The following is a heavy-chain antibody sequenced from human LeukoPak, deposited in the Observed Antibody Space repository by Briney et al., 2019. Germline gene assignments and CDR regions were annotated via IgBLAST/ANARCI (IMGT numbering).Heavy chain of an antibody. Sequence: ASVKVSCKISGGTFNNSAISWVRQAPGQGLEWLGGIMPLFGTAGYARKFQGRVTITKDESTRTVYLELTSLTSDDTAVYYCARDVHGDYGSGWFDPRGQGTLVSVSS. CDR1: GGTFNNSA. V-gene: IGHV1-69*05. CDR2: IMPLFGTA. J-gene: IGHJ5*02. CDR3: ARDVHGDYGSGWFDP. D-gene: IGHD4-17*01.